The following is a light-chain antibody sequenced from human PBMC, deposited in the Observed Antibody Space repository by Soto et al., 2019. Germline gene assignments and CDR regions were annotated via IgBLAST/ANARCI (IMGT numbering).Light chain of an antibody. J-gene: IGKJ4*01. CDR1: QSVSSSY. CDR3: QQYGSSRGLT. Sequence: EIVLTQSPGTLSLSPGERATLSCRASQSVSSSYLAWYQQKPGQAPRLLIYGASSRATGIPDRFSGSGSGTDSTLTISRLEPEDFAVYYCQQYGSSRGLTFGGGTKVDIK. V-gene: IGKV3-20*01. CDR2: GAS.